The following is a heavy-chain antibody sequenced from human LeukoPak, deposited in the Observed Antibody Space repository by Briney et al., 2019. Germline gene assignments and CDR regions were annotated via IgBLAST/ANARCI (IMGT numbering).Heavy chain of an antibody. Sequence: QAGGSLRLSCAASGFTVSSNYMSWVRQAPGKGLEWVSVIYSGGSTYYADYVKGRFTISRDNSKNTLYHQMTSLRAEDTAVYYCARERLLWFGELFHNWFDPWGQGTLVTVSS. V-gene: IGHV3-53*01. CDR2: IYSGGST. CDR1: GFTVSSNY. CDR3: ARERLLWFGELFHNWFDP. D-gene: IGHD3-10*01. J-gene: IGHJ5*02.